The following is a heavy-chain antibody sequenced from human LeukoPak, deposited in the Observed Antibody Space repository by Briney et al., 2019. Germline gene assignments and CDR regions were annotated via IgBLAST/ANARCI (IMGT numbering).Heavy chain of an antibody. CDR3: ARALCINGICEWFDP. Sequence: SETLSLTCTVSGASISSGGYFWSWIRQPAGKGVERIGRIETSGSTNYNPSLKSRVTISVDTSKHQFSLKLRSVTAADTAVYYCARALCINGICEWFDPWGQGTLVTVSS. D-gene: IGHD2-8*01. V-gene: IGHV4-61*02. J-gene: IGHJ5*02. CDR1: GASISSGGYF. CDR2: IETSGST.